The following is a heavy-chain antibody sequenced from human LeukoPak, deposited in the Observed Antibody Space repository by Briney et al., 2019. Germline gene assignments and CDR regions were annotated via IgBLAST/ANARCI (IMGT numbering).Heavy chain of an antibody. Sequence: GGSLRLSCAAFGFTFSSYEMNWVRQAPGKGLEWVSYISSSGSTIYYADSVKGRFTISRDNAKNSLYLQMNSLRAEDTAVYYCARILRYSSVFDYWGQGTLVTVSS. CDR3: ARILRYSSVFDY. J-gene: IGHJ4*02. V-gene: IGHV3-48*03. D-gene: IGHD3-9*01. CDR2: ISSSGSTI. CDR1: GFTFSSYE.